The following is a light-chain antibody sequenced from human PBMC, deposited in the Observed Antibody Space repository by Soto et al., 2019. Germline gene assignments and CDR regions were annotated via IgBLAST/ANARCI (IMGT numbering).Light chain of an antibody. Sequence: DSQKTQSPSSLSVSVADRVIIPYRASQSISSWLAWYQQKPGKAPNLLIYDASNLENGVPSSFSGSGSGTEFTLTIGGWRPNNFASFYCQRKFVHPWTFCQGTKVAIK. J-gene: IGKJ1*01. V-gene: IGKV1-5*01. CDR3: QRKFVHPWT. CDR1: QSISSW. CDR2: DAS.